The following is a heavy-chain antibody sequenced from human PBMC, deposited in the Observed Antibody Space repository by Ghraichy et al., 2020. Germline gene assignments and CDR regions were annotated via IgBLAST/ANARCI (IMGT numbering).Heavy chain of an antibody. J-gene: IGHJ6*02. CDR2: IWYDGSNK. CDR1: GFTFSSYG. CDR3: ARVQDYYGSGSYSYYYYGMDV. V-gene: IGHV3-33*01. Sequence: GGSLRLSCAASGFTFSSYGMHWVRQAPGKGLEWVAIIWYDGSNKYYAESVKGRFTISRDNSKNTLYLQMNSLRAEDTAVYYCARVQDYYGSGSYSYYYYGMDVWGQGTTVTVSS. D-gene: IGHD3-10*01.